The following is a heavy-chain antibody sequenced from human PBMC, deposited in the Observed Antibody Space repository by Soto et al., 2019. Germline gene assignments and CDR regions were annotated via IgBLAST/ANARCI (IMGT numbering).Heavy chain of an antibody. CDR1: GYTLTELS. D-gene: IGHD2-15*01. J-gene: IGHJ4*02. CDR2: FDPEDGET. V-gene: IGHV1-24*01. CDR3: ATGPPRYCSGGSCYFYFDY. Sequence: ASVKVSCTVSGYTLTELSMHWVRQAPGKGLEWMGGFDPEDGETIYAQKFQGRVTMTEDTSTDTAYMELSSLRSEDTAVYYCATGPPRYCSGGSCYFYFDYWGQGTLVTVSS.